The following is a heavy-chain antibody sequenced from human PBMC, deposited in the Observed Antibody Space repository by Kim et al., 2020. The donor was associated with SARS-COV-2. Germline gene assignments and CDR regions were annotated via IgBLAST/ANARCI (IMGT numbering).Heavy chain of an antibody. CDR1: GFTFDDYA. Sequence: GGSLRLSCAASGFTFDDYAMHWVRQAPGKGLEWVSGISWNSGSIGYADSVKGRFTISRDNAKNSLYLQMNSLRAEDTALYYCAKDRGGGYGDYVFDYWGQGTLVTVSS. V-gene: IGHV3-9*01. J-gene: IGHJ4*02. CDR3: AKDRGGGYGDYVFDY. D-gene: IGHD4-17*01. CDR2: ISWNSGSI.